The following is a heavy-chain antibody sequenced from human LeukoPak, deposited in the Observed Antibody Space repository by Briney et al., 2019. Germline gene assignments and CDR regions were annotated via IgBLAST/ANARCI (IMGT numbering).Heavy chain of an antibody. J-gene: IGHJ4*02. V-gene: IGHV5-51*01. CDR2: IYPGDSDT. D-gene: IGHD2-15*01. CDR3: AIHPHRSGGSCPNPNFDY. CDR1: GYSFSNYW. Sequence: KAGESLKISCKGSGYSFSNYWIGWVRQMPGKGLEWMGIIYPGDSDTRYSPSFQGQVTISADKSISTAYLQWSSLKASDTAMYYCAIHPHRSGGSCPNPNFDYWGQGALVTVSS.